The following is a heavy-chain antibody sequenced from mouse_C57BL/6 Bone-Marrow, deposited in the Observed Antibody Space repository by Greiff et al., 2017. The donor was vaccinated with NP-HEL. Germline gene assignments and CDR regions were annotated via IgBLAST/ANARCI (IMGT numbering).Heavy chain of an antibody. J-gene: IGHJ3*01. D-gene: IGHD1-1*01. V-gene: IGHV5-9*01. Sequence: EVQLVESGGGLVKPGGSLKLSCAASGFTFSSYTMSWVRQTPEKRLEWVATISGGGGNTYYPDSVKGRFTISRDNAKNTLYLQMSSLRSEDTALYYCARSGYYGSASYWGQGTLVTVSA. CDR2: ISGGGGNT. CDR3: ARSGYYGSASY. CDR1: GFTFSSYT.